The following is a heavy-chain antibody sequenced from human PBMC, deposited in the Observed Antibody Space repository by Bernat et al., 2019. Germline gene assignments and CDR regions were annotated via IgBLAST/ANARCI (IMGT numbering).Heavy chain of an antibody. D-gene: IGHD4-23*01. CDR2: IKPDGGEK. J-gene: IGHJ4*02. Sequence: EVQLVESGGGLVQPGGSLRLSCAASGFTFNNYWMSWVRQAPVKGREWVASIKPDGGEKCYMDSVKGRFTISRDNAENSLYLQMDSLRGEDTAMYYCARQLIYGGNAFFDYWGQGILVTVSS. V-gene: IGHV3-7*03. CDR3: ARQLIYGGNAFFDY. CDR1: GFTFNNYW.